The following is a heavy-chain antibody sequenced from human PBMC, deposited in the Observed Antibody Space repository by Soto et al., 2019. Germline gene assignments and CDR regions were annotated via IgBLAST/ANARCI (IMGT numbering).Heavy chain of an antibody. CDR1: GAAISCGGFS. CDR2: ISHLEST. CDR3: ARGGGDDSFDY. J-gene: IGHJ4*02. D-gene: IGHD2-21*02. V-gene: IGHV4-30-2*06. Sequence: SETLSLTCTVSGAAISCGGFSLSWIRQSPGKGLEWIGYISHLESTYFHPSFKSRLTMSIDRTRNQFSLKLSSVTEADMAVYYCARGGGDDSFDYWGQGGLVPVSS.